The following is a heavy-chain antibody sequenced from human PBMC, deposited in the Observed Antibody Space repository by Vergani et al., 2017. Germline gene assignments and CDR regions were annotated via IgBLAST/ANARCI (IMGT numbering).Heavy chain of an antibody. CDR1: GFTFSSYS. CDR2: ITSGSSYI. J-gene: IGHJ4*02. CDR3: ARDPEHTVVTRLDY. Sequence: EVQLVESGGGLVKPGGSLRLSCAASGFTFSSYSMNWVRQAPGKGLEWVSSITSGSSYINYADSVRGRFTISRDNAKNSLYLQMNSLRAEDTAVYYCARDPEHTVVTRLDYWGQGTLVTVSS. D-gene: IGHD4-23*01. V-gene: IGHV3-21*01.